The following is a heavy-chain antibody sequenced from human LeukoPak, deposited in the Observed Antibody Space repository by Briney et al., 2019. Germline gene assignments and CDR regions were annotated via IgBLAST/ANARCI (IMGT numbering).Heavy chain of an antibody. V-gene: IGHV3-21*01. CDR2: ISSSSSYI. Sequence: PGGSLRLSCAASGFTFSSYSMNWVRQAPGKGLEWVSSISSSSSYIYYADSVKGRFTISRNNAKNSLYLQMNSLRAEDTAVYYCARGPPSGCSSTSCYLNYWGQGTLVTVSS. CDR3: ARGPPSGCSSTSCYLNY. J-gene: IGHJ4*02. D-gene: IGHD2-2*01. CDR1: GFTFSSYS.